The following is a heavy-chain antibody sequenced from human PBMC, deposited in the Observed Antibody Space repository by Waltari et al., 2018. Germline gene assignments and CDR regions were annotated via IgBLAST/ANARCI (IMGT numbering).Heavy chain of an antibody. V-gene: IGHV3-7*01. CDR2: IKEDGTEN. Sequence: EVQVVESGGGLVQPGGSLRLSCVASGFPFSSYWMTWVRQVPGKGLECVANIKEDGTENYYVDSVKGRFTISRDNAKKSLYLQMNSLRAEDTALYYCASAPNQYYLDYWGQGTLVAVSS. D-gene: IGHD2-8*01. J-gene: IGHJ4*02. CDR3: ASAPNQYYLDY. CDR1: GFPFSSYW.